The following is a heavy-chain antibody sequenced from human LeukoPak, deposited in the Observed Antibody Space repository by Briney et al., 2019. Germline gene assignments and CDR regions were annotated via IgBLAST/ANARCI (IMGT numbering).Heavy chain of an antibody. V-gene: IGHV4-59*01. CDR2: IYYSGST. CDR1: GGSISSYY. Sequence: PSETLSLSCTVSGGSISSYYWSWIRQTPGKGLEWIGYIYYSGSTNDNPSLKSRVTISVDTSKNQFSLRLSSVTAADTAVYYCARVRRLVTAMTPYFDHWGQGTQVTVSS. CDR3: ARVRRLVTAMTPYFDH. D-gene: IGHD4-23*01. J-gene: IGHJ4*02.